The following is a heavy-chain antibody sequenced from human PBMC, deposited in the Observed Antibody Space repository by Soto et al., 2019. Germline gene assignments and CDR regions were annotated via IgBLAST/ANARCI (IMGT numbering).Heavy chain of an antibody. CDR1: GFTFGDYA. D-gene: IGHD3-22*01. V-gene: IGHV3-49*03. CDR3: TRDDYYDSSGYYWLDY. CDR2: IRSKAYGGTT. Sequence: SLRLSCTASGFTFGDYAMSWFRQAPGKGLEWVGFIRSKAYGGTTEYAASVKGRFTISRDDSKSIAYLQMNSLKTEDTAVYYCTRDDYYDSSGYYWLDYWGQGTLVTVS. J-gene: IGHJ4*02.